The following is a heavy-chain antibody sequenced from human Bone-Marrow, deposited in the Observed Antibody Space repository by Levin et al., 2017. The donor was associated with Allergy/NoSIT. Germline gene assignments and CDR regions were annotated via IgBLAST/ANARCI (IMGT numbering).Heavy chain of an antibody. J-gene: IGHJ3*02. Sequence: SETLSLTCGISGDTIFASNVAWNWIRQSPSRGLEWLGRTYYRSRWSNDFAVAVKSRITINPDTSKNQFSLQLNSVIPEDTAVYYCVRGQFSAFDIWGQGTVVTVSS. V-gene: IGHV6-1*01. D-gene: IGHD5-24*01. CDR2: TYYRSRWSN. CDR1: GDTIFASNVA. CDR3: VRGQFSAFDI.